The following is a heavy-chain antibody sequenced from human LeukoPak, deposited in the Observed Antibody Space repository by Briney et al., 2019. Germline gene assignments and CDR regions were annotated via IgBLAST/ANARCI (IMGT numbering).Heavy chain of an antibody. Sequence: GGSLRLSCAASGFTFSSDSMNWVRQAPGKGLEWVSSISSSSSYIYYADSVKGRFTISRDNAKNSLYLQMNSLRAEDTAVYYCARGAAKGDGFNRPDYWGQGTLVTVSS. V-gene: IGHV3-21*01. CDR2: ISSSSSYI. CDR1: GFTFSSDS. CDR3: ARGAAKGDGFNRPDY. J-gene: IGHJ4*02. D-gene: IGHD5-24*01.